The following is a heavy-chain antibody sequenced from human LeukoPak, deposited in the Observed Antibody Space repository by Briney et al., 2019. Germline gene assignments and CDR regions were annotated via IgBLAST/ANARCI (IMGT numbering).Heavy chain of an antibody. CDR2: IYHSGST. V-gene: IGHV4-30-2*01. D-gene: IGHD3-3*01. CDR1: GGSISSGGYS. J-gene: IGHJ5*02. CDR3: ARGTHDFWSGPNWFDP. Sequence: SETLSLTCAVSGGSISSGGYSWSWIRQPPGKDLEWIGYIYHSGSTYYNPSLKSRVTISVDRSKNQFSLKLSSVTAADTAVYYCARGTHDFWSGPNWFDPWGQGTLVTVSS.